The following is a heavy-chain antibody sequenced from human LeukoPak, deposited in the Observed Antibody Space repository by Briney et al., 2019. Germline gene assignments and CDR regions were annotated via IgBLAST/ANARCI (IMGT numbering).Heavy chain of an antibody. D-gene: IGHD3-10*01. J-gene: IGHJ4*02. CDR1: GVSISSSNSY. CDR3: ARQTGSGLFTLP. CDR2: IYYSGNT. Sequence: PSETLSLTCTVSGVSISSSNSYWGWIRQPPGKGLEWIGSIYYSGNTYYNASLKSRVTISVDTAKNQFSLKLTSVTAADTAVYYCARQTGSGLFTLPGGQGTLVTVSS. V-gene: IGHV4-39*01.